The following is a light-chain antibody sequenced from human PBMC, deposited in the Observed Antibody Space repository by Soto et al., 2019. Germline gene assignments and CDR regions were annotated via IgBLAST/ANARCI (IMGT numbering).Light chain of an antibody. CDR3: CSYAGNYTYV. CDR2: DVS. CDR1: SSDVGNYNY. Sequence: QSALTQPRSVSGSPGQSVTMSCTGTSSDVGNYNYVSWYQQHPGKAPKVMIYDVSKRPSGVPDRFSGSKSGNTASLTISGLQAEDEADYYCCSYAGNYTYVFGTGTKLPS. V-gene: IGLV2-11*01. J-gene: IGLJ1*01.